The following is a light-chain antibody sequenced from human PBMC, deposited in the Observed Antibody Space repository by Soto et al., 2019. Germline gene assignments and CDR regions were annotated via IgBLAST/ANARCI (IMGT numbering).Light chain of an antibody. CDR3: LQHQSYPLT. CDR2: AAS. CDR1: QGINNN. J-gene: IGKJ4*01. V-gene: IGKV1-17*03. Sequence: DIQMTQSPSAMSASVGDRVTITCRASQGINNNLLWLQQKPGKGPKRLIYAASNLQSGVPSRFSGSGSGTEFTLTISNLQPEDFATYYCLQHQSYPLTFGGGTEVDIK.